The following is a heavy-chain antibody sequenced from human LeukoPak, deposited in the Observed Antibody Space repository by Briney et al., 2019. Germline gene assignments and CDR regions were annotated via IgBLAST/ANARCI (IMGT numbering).Heavy chain of an antibody. CDR1: GGSFSGYY. CDR3: ARKPSYCSSTSCYGYYFDY. J-gene: IGHJ4*02. V-gene: IGHV4-34*01. Sequence: SETLSLTCAVYGGSFSGYYWSWIRQPPGKGLERIGEINHSGSTNYNPSLKSRVTISVDTSKNQFSLKLSSVTAADTAVYYCARKPSYCSSTSCYGYYFDYWGQGTLVTVSS. D-gene: IGHD2-2*01. CDR2: INHSGST.